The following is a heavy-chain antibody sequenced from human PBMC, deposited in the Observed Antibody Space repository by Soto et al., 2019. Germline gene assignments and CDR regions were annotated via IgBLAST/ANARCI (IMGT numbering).Heavy chain of an antibody. D-gene: IGHD3-22*01. CDR3: ARVYYYESSGPDDAFDI. J-gene: IGHJ3*02. Sequence: GLEWMGIIYPGDSDTRYSPSFQGQVTISADKSISTAYLQWSSLKASDTAMYYCARVYYYESSGPDDAFDIWGQGTMVTVSS. CDR2: IYPGDSDT. V-gene: IGHV5-51*01.